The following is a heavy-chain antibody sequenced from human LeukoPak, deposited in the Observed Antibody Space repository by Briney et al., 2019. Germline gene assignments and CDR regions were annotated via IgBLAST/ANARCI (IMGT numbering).Heavy chain of an antibody. J-gene: IGHJ4*02. CDR1: GFTFSSYA. V-gene: IGHV3-23*01. D-gene: IGHD3-10*01. CDR2: ISGSGGST. CDR3: AKDLEYYGSGSSPSYFDY. Sequence: GGSLRLSCAASGFTFSSYAMSWVRQAPGKGLEWVSAISGSGGSTYYADSVKGRFTISRDNSKNTLYLQMNSLRAEDTAVYYCAKDLEYYGSGSSPSYFDYWGQGTLVTVSS.